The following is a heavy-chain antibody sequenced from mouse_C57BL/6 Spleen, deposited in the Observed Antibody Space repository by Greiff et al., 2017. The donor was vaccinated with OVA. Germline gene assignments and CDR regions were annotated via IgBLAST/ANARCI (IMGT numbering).Heavy chain of an antibody. CDR2: IRLKSDNYAT. CDR1: GFTFSNYW. CDR3: TGGVDD. J-gene: IGHJ2*01. V-gene: IGHV6-3*01. Sequence: EVKVEESGGGLVQPGGSMKLSCVASGFTFSNYWMNWVRQSPEKGLEWVAQIRLKSDNYATPYAESVKGRFTISRDDSKSSVYLQMNNLRAEDTGIYYCTGGVDDWGQGTTLTVSS.